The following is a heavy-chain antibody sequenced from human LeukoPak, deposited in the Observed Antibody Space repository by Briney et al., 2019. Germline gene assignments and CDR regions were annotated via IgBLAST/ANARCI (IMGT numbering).Heavy chain of an antibody. CDR2: IISSRSYI. CDR1: GFTFSSFS. J-gene: IGHJ4*02. CDR3: ARSTRGSGYPNDY. Sequence: GGSLRLSCAPSGFTFSSFSTNWVRQAPGKGVGWVSSIISSRSYIYSADSVKSRSTLSRDNAKNSLYLQMNSLRAEDTGVYYCARSTRGSGYPNDYGGQGTLVTVS. D-gene: IGHD3-22*01. V-gene: IGHV3-21*01.